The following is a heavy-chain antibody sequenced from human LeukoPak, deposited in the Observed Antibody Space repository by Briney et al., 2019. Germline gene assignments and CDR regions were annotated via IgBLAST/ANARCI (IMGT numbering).Heavy chain of an antibody. J-gene: IGHJ4*02. V-gene: IGHV3-23*01. CDR3: AKWGDYDVLTGYYVSDY. CDR1: GFTFSNYA. CDR2: ITGSGGNT. Sequence: GASLRLSCAASGFTFSNYAMSWVRQAPGKGLEWVSAITGSGGNTYYADSVKGRFTISRDNSKNTVFLQMNSLRAEDTAVYCCAKWGDYDVLTGYYVSDYWGQGTLVTVSS. D-gene: IGHD3-9*01.